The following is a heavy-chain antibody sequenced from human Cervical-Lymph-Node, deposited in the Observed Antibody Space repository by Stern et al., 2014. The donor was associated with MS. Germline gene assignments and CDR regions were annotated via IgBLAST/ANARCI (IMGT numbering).Heavy chain of an antibody. CDR2: ISGSGGSL. D-gene: IGHD3-22*01. Sequence: VQLVESGGDLVQPGGSLRLSCAASGFTFNKYAMNWVRQAPGKGLEWVSTISGSGGSLYYADSVKGRFTISRDNSENTLYLQMHSLRAEDTAIYYCAKQYFDSSGYSYYYGMDVWGQGTTVTVSS. CDR1: GFTFNKYA. CDR3: AKQYFDSSGYSYYYGMDV. J-gene: IGHJ6*02. V-gene: IGHV3-23*04.